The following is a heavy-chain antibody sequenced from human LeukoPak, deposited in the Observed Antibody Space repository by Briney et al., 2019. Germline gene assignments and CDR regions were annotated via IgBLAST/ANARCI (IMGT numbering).Heavy chain of an antibody. CDR3: AKILRLEELSPFDY. V-gene: IGHV3-23*01. CDR1: GFTYSSYA. CDR2: ISGSGGGT. J-gene: IGHJ4*02. Sequence: GGSLTLSCAASGFTYSSYAMSWVHQAPPKGLEWVSAISGSGGGTYYADSVKGRFTISRDNYKNTLYLQMNSLRAEDTAVYYCAKILRLEELSPFDYWGQGTLVTVSS. D-gene: IGHD3-16*02.